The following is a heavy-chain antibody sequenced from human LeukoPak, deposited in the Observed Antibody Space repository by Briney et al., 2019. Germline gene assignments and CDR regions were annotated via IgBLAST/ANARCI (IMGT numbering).Heavy chain of an antibody. J-gene: IGHJ4*02. CDR2: IIPILSIP. CDR1: GDTFSRYT. Sequence: SSVTVSCKASGDTFSRYTLNWVRQAPGQGLEWMGRIIPILSIPNYAQKFQDRVTIIADTSTSTAYMELSSLRSEDTAVYYCASGPQHSCGGGCYSDYFDYWGQGTLVTVSS. V-gene: IGHV1-69*02. D-gene: IGHD2-21*02. CDR3: ASGPQHSCGGGCYSDYFDY.